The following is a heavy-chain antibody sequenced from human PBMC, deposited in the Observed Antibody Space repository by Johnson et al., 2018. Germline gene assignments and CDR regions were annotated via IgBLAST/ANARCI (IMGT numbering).Heavy chain of an antibody. V-gene: IGHV1-46*01. CDR3: AREVGYSGSYYARYYYYYMDV. Sequence: QVQLVESGAEVKKPGASVKVSCKASGYTFTSYYMHWVRQAPGQGLEWMGIINPSGGSKSYAQKFQGRVTMTRDTSTSTVHMELSSRRSEDTAVYYCAREVGYSGSYYARYYYYYMDVWGKGTTVTVSS. J-gene: IGHJ6*03. CDR2: INPSGGSK. CDR1: GYTFTSYY. D-gene: IGHD1-26*01.